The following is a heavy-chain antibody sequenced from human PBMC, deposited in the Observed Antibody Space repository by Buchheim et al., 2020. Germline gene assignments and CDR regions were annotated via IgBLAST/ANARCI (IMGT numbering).Heavy chain of an antibody. V-gene: IGHV1-46*01. J-gene: IGHJ4*02. Sequence: QVQLVQSGAEVKKPGASVKVSCKTSGYTFTSNYMHWVRQAPGQGLEWMGIINPSGGGTTYAQNFQGRVTMTRDTSTSTVYMELSSLRSEDTAVYYCARDLIGTGYSLNYWGQGTL. CDR2: INPSGGGT. D-gene: IGHD3-9*01. CDR1: GYTFTSNY. CDR3: ARDLIGTGYSLNY.